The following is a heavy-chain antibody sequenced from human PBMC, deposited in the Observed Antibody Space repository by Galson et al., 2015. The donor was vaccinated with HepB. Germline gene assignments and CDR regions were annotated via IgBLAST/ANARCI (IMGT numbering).Heavy chain of an antibody. J-gene: IGHJ5*02. Sequence: SLRLSCAASGFTFSSYSMHWVRQAPGKGLEWVSSISSSSSYIYYADSVKGRFTISRDNAKNSLYLQMNSLRAEDTAVYYCARDYPYYSNYVQDRGFDPWGQGTLVTVSS. D-gene: IGHD4-11*01. CDR1: GFTFSSYS. V-gene: IGHV3-21*01. CDR2: ISSSSSYI. CDR3: ARDYPYYSNYVQDRGFDP.